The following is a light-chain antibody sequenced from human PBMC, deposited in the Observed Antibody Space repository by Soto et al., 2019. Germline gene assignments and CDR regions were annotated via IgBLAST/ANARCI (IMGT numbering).Light chain of an antibody. CDR2: AAS. V-gene: IGKV1-39*01. Sequence: DIQMTQSPSSLSPLAGDRVTISCRASQNIHRFLNWYQQRPGEAPKLLIYAASNLQSGVPSRFSGGGSGADFSLTTANLQPEDFATYFCQQTYSTPWTFGPGTKVDIK. CDR1: QNIHRF. J-gene: IGKJ1*01. CDR3: QQTYSTPWT.